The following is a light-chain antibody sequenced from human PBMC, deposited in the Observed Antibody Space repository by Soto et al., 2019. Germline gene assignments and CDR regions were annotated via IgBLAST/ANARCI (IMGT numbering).Light chain of an antibody. V-gene: IGKV1-16*01. CDR1: QDITTS. CDR2: AAS. J-gene: IGKJ4*01. Sequence: DIQMTQSPSSLSASRGDRVTFTCRANQDITTSLAWFQQKPGKGPKSLIYAASSLHTGVRSRWSGSGSGTEFILTISNLQPEDFAMYYCHQYETYTLSFGGGTK. CDR3: HQYETYTLS.